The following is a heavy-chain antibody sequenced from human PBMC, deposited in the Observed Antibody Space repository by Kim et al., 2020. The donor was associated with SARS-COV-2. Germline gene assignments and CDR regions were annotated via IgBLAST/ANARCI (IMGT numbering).Heavy chain of an antibody. V-gene: IGHV4-59*01. Sequence: SETLSLTCTVSGGSISSYYWSWLRQPPGKGLEWIGYIYYSGSTNYNPSLKSRVTISVDTSKNQFSLKLSSVTAADTAVYYCARAWAAAANGNWFDPWGQGTLVNVSS. J-gene: IGHJ5*02. CDR3: ARAWAAAANGNWFDP. CDR2: IYYSGST. D-gene: IGHD6-13*01. CDR1: GGSISSYY.